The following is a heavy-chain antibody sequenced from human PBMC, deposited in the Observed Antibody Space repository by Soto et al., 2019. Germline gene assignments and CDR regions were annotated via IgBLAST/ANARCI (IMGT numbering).Heavy chain of an antibody. CDR1: GFTVSSNY. D-gene: IGHD6-19*01. Sequence: EVQLVESGGGLVQPGGSLRLSCAASGFTVSSNYMSWVCQAPGKGLEWVSVIYSGGSTYYADSVKGRFTISRDNSKNTLYLQMNSLRAEDTAVYYCARDRIAVAGNPEYFQHWGQGTLVTVSS. J-gene: IGHJ1*01. V-gene: IGHV3-66*01. CDR3: ARDRIAVAGNPEYFQH. CDR2: IYSGGST.